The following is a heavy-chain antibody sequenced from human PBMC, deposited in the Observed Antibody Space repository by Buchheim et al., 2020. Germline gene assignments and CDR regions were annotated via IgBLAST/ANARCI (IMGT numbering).Heavy chain of an antibody. J-gene: IGHJ6*02. D-gene: IGHD6-19*01. CDR3: ARGGFGSSGWRYYYYYYGMDV. Sequence: QVQLVQSGAEVKKPGASVKVSCKASGYTFTSYDINWVRQATGQGLEWMGWMNPNSGNTGYAQKFQGRVAMTRDTSISTAYMELSSLRSEDTAVYYCARGGFGSSGWRYYYYYYGMDVWGQGTT. V-gene: IGHV1-8*01. CDR2: MNPNSGNT. CDR1: GYTFTSYD.